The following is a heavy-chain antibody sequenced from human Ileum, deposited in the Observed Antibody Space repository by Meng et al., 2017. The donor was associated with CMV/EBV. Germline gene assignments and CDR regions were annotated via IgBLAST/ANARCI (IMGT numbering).Heavy chain of an antibody. J-gene: IGHJ4*02. D-gene: IGHD5-12*01. V-gene: IGHV2-5*02. CDR2: IYWDDDT. CDR3: VHRSYSGQDDY. Sequence: QITLKESGPQPFKPTQTLTLTCTFSGFSFSTSKAGVGWIRLPPGKALEWLALIYWDDDTRYNPSLKTRLTITKDTSKNQVILTMTKMDPADTATYFCVHRSYSGQDDYWGQGALVTVSS. CDR1: GFSFSTSKAG.